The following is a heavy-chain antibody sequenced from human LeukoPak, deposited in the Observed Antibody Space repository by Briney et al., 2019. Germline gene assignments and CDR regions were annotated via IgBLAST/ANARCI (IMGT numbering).Heavy chain of an antibody. CDR3: ARENYDGHHYGMDV. J-gene: IGHJ6*02. V-gene: IGHV1-46*01. CDR2: LNPSSGNT. D-gene: IGHD3-22*01. Sequence: EASVKVSCKASGYAFTNYYMDWVRQAPGQGLEWMGILNPSSGNTNFAQKFRGRVTVTRDTPTNTVYMELSSLRSDDTAVYYCARENYDGHHYGMDVWGQGTTVTVS. CDR1: GYAFTNYY.